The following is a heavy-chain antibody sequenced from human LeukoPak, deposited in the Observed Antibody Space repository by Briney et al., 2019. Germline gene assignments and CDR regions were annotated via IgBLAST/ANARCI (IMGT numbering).Heavy chain of an antibody. J-gene: IGHJ4*02. Sequence: PGRSLRLSCAASGFTFSSYGMHWVRQAPGKGLEWVAVIWYDGSNKYYADSVKGRFTISRDNSKNTLYLQMNSLRVEDTAVYYCAIRYCSGGSCPNWGQGTLVTVSS. CDR3: AIRYCSGGSCPN. CDR1: GFTFSSYG. CDR2: IWYDGSNK. V-gene: IGHV3-33*01. D-gene: IGHD2-15*01.